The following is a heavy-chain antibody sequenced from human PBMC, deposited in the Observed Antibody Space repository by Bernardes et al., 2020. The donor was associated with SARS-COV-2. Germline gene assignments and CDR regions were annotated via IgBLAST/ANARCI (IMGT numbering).Heavy chain of an antibody. D-gene: IGHD2-21*02. CDR1: GFNFSNSA. Sequence: SCTASGFNFSNSAMTWVRQAPGPGLAWVAGITGSVGTPYYADSVEGRFTISRDNSKNTLYLQLHSLRAEDTAIYYCAKTDFVLLPGSTRSWGQGTLVTVSS. CDR2: ITGSVGTP. J-gene: IGHJ5*02. CDR3: AKTDFVLLPGSTRS. V-gene: IGHV3-23*01.